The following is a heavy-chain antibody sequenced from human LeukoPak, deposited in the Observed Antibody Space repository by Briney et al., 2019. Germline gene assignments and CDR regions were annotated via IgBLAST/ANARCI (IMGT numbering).Heavy chain of an antibody. Sequence: PGGSLRLSCAASGFTFSSYEMNWVRQAPGKGLEWVSYISSSGSTIYYADSVKGRFTISRDNAKNSLYLQMNSLRAEDTAVYYCARGIQLWSYYFDYWGQGTLVTVSS. CDR3: ARGIQLWSYYFDY. V-gene: IGHV3-48*03. CDR2: ISSSGSTI. CDR1: GFTFSSYE. D-gene: IGHD5-18*01. J-gene: IGHJ4*02.